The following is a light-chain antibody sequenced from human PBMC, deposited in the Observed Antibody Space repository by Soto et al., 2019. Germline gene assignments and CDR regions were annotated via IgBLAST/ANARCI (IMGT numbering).Light chain of an antibody. CDR3: SSYTRSSTLYV. CDR2: DVS. Sequence: QSALTQPASVSGSPGQSITISCTGTSSDVGGYNYVSWYQQHPGKVPKLMIYDVSNRPSGVSNRFSGSKSGDTASLTISGLQAEDDADYYCSSYTRSSTLYVFGTGTKVTVL. J-gene: IGLJ1*01. CDR1: SSDVGGYNY. V-gene: IGLV2-14*01.